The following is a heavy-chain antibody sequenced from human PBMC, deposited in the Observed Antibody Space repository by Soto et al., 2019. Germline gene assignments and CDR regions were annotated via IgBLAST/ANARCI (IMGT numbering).Heavy chain of an antibody. V-gene: IGHV4-39*01. Sequence: PSETLSLTCTVSGGSISSSSYYWGWIRQPPGKGLEWIGSIYYSGSTYYNPSLKSRVTISVDTSKNQFSLKLSSVTAADTAVYYCEVGTMVRGVIGGMDVWGQGTTVTVSS. CDR1: GGSISSSSYY. CDR2: IYYSGST. J-gene: IGHJ6*02. CDR3: EVGTMVRGVIGGMDV. D-gene: IGHD3-10*01.